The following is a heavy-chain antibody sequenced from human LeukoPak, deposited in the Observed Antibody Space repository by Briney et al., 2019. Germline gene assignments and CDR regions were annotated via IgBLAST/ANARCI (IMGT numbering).Heavy chain of an antibody. V-gene: IGHV3-64*01. J-gene: IGHJ5*02. Sequence: GGSLRLSCATSGFVFSNYAMNWVRQAPGKGLEYVSAITGDGSTPYYANSVKGRLTISRDNSRNTLYLQMGSLRSEDMAVYYCARVGFSGYDSWGQGTLVTVSS. CDR1: GFVFSNYA. CDR3: ARVGFSGYDS. D-gene: IGHD5-12*01. CDR2: ITGDGSTP.